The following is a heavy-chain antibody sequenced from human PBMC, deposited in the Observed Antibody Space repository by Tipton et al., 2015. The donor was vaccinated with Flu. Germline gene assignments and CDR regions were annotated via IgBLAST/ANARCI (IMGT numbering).Heavy chain of an antibody. CDR2: INHSGST. V-gene: IGHV4-34*01. CDR1: GGSFSGYY. J-gene: IGHJ5*02. CDR3: ARGPLITMIVVVIGGGFDP. D-gene: IGHD3-22*01. Sequence: TLSLTCAVYGGSFSGYYWSWIRQPPGKGLEWIGEINHSGSTNYNPSLKSRVTISVDTSKNQFSLKLSSVTAADTAVYYCARGPLITMIVVVIGGGFDPWGQGTLVTVSS.